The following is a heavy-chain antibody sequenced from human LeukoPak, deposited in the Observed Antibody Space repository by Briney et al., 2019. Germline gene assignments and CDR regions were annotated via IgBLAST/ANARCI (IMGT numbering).Heavy chain of an antibody. J-gene: IGHJ4*02. CDR3: ARPLDIIAMVISPDY. CDR2: IRISSDYI. V-gene: IGHV3-21*01. CDR1: GYTFSSYW. D-gene: IGHD3-10*01. Sequence: GGSLRPSCAASGYTFSSYWMSWVRPRPREGQQRVSFIRISSDYIYYADSLRGRLTISRDNAKNSVFLRMNSLRAEATAVYYCARPLDIIAMVISPDYWGAGTLVTLS.